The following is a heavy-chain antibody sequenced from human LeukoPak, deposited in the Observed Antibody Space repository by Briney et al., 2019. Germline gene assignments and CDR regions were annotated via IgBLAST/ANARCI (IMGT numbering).Heavy chain of an antibody. D-gene: IGHD5-24*01. CDR1: GFTFDDYA. CDR2: ISWNSGSI. Sequence: GGSLRLSCAASGFTFDDYAMHWVRQAPGKGLEWVSGISWNSGSIGYADSVKGRFTISRDNAKNSLYLQMNSLRAEDTAVYYCARESRWLTPYWFDPWGQGTLVTVSS. CDR3: ARESRWLTPYWFDP. V-gene: IGHV3-9*01. J-gene: IGHJ5*02.